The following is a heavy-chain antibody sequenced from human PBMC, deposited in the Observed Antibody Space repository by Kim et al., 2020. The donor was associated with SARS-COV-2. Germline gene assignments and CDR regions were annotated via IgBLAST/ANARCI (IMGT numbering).Heavy chain of an antibody. CDR2: ISAYNGNT. V-gene: IGHV1-18*01. J-gene: IGHJ5*02. CDR1: GYTFTSYG. CDR3: VRDDFPYWCGP. Sequence: ASVKVSCKASGYTFTSYGISWVRQAPGQGLEWMGWISAYNGNTNYAQKLQGRVTMTTDTSTSTAYMEVRSLRSDDTAVYYCVRDDFPYWCGPWGQGTLVTVSS. D-gene: IGHD2-8*01.